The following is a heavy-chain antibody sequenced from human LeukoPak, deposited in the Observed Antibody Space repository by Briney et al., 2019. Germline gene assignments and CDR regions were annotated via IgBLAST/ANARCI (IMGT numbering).Heavy chain of an antibody. V-gene: IGHV3-9*01. Sequence: GGSLRLSCAASGFTFDDYAMHWVRHAPGKGLEWVSGISWNSGSIGYADSVKGRFTISRDNAKNSLYLQMNSLRAEDTALYYCAKESGYCSSTSCSYGMDVWGQGTTVTVSS. CDR3: AKESGYCSSTSCSYGMDV. D-gene: IGHD2-2*01. J-gene: IGHJ6*02. CDR1: GFTFDDYA. CDR2: ISWNSGSI.